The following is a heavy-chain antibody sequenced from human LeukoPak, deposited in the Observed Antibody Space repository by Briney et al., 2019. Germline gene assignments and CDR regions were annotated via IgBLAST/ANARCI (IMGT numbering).Heavy chain of an antibody. J-gene: IGHJ3*02. D-gene: IGHD2-2*01. CDR2: IYYSGTI. V-gene: IGHV4-59*04. CDR1: GGSLSGYY. Sequence: SETLSLTCTVSGGSLSGYYWSWIRQPAGKGLEWIGKIYYSGTIYYNPTLESRVTISVDTSKNQFSLKLSSVTAADTAVYYCATYCSTSSCPLRAFDIWGQGTMVSVSS. CDR3: ATYCSTSSCPLRAFDI.